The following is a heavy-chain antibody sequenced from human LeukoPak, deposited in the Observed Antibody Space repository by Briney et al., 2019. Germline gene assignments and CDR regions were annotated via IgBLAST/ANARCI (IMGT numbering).Heavy chain of an antibody. CDR2: INHSGST. CDR1: GGSFSGYY. V-gene: IGHV4-34*01. D-gene: IGHD3-10*01. CDR3: ARASRGDVGGVDS. Sequence: SETLSLTCAVYGGSFSGYYWSWIRQPPGKGLEWIGEINHSGSTNYNPSLKSRVTISVDTSKNQFSLKLSSVTAADTAVYYCARASRGDVGGVDSWGQGTLVTVSS. J-gene: IGHJ5*02.